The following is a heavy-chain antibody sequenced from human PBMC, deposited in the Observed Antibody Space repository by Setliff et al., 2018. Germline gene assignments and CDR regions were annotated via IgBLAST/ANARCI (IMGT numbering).Heavy chain of an antibody. CDR3: AREKNSGSSGCFLS. CDR1: GFTFSNAW. CDR2: IKSKTDGGTT. V-gene: IGHV3-15*01. Sequence: GGSLRLSCAASGFTFSNAWMSWVRQAPGKGLEWVGRIKSKTDGGTTDYAAPVKGRFTISRDDSKNTLYLQMNSLRVDDTAVYYCAREKNSGSSGCFLSWGQGTLVTVSS. D-gene: IGHD1-26*01. J-gene: IGHJ4*02.